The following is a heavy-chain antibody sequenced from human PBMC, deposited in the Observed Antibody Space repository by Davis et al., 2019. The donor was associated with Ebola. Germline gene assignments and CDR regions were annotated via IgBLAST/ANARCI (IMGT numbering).Heavy chain of an antibody. D-gene: IGHD4-23*01. Sequence: GESLKISCAASGFTFSSYGMHWVRQSPLXXXXXAAFISYACINKYYADSVKGRFTISRDNSKNTLYLQMNSLRAEDTAVYYCASHGDYGGNSGGYYFDYWGQGTLVTVSS. V-gene: IGHV3-30*03. J-gene: IGHJ4*02. CDR3: ASHGDYGGNSGGYYFDY. CDR2: ISYACINK. CDR1: GFTFSSYG.